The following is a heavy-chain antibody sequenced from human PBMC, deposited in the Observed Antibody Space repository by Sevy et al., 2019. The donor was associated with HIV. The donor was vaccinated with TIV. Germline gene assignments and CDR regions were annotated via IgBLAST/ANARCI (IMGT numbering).Heavy chain of an antibody. CDR2: INYSGTT. Sequence: SETLSLTCTVSGGSISSGGYYWSWIRQHPGKGLEWIGYINYSGTTYYNPSLKSRLTISVDTSKNQFSLKLSSVTAADTAVYYCARLSNEYSISPWGPGILVTVSS. J-gene: IGHJ4*02. D-gene: IGHD6-6*01. CDR1: GGSISSGGYY. CDR3: ARLSNEYSISP. V-gene: IGHV4-31*03.